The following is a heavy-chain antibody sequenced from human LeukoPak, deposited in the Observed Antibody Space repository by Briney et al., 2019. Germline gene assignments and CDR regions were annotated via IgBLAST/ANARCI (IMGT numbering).Heavy chain of an antibody. CDR2: ISYDGSNK. CDR1: GFAFRTYG. Sequence: GGSLRLSCAASGFAFRTYGMHWVRQAPGKGLEWVAVISYDGSNKYYADSVKGRFAISRDNSKNTLYLQTNSLRAEDTAVYYCARDHIAAAVVFMDVWGKGTTVTVSS. D-gene: IGHD6-13*01. CDR3: ARDHIAAAVVFMDV. J-gene: IGHJ6*03. V-gene: IGHV3-30*05.